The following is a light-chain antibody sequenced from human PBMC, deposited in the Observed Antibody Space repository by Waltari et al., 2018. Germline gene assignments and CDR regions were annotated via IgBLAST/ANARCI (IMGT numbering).Light chain of an antibody. Sequence: VLTQSPATLSVSPGDTVTLSCRASQSVRSDLAWCQQKPGQAPRLLIYDSSTRATGIPARFIGSGSGTDFTLTISSLQSEDFGVYYCQQYQNWPPWTFGQGTKVEIE. CDR2: DSS. CDR1: QSVRSD. J-gene: IGKJ1*01. CDR3: QQYQNWPPWT. V-gene: IGKV3-15*01.